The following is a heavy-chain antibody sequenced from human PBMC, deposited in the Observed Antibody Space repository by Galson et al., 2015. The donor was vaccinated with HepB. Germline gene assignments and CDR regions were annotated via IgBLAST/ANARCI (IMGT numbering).Heavy chain of an antibody. J-gene: IGHJ4*02. CDR3: ARVGYYDILTGQKAYYFDY. Sequence: SVKVSCKASGYTFTSYYMHWVRQAPGQGLEWMGIINPSGGSTSYAQKFQGRVTMTRDTSTSTVYMELSSLRSEDTAVYYCARVGYYDILTGQKAYYFDYWAREPWSPSPQ. V-gene: IGHV1-46*03. D-gene: IGHD3-9*01. CDR1: GYTFTSYY. CDR2: INPSGGST.